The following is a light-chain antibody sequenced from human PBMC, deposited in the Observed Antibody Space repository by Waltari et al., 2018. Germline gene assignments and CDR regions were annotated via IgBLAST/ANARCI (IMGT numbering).Light chain of an antibody. CDR2: GAS. CDR3: QQYDISPLT. Sequence: EIVLTPSPGTLSLSPGERATLSFRASQTVRTTYLAGYQQKPGQAPTRLIYGASSSATGSPDRGIGGRSGTDFSLTISSLEPEDFAVYYCQQYDISPLTFGGGTKVEIK. J-gene: IGKJ4*02. CDR1: QTVRTTY. V-gene: IGKV3-20*01.